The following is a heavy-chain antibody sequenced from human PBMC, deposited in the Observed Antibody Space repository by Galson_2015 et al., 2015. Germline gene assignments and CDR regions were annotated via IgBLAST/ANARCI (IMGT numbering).Heavy chain of an antibody. V-gene: IGHV1-69*02. CDR2: IIPILGIA. CDR3: ARGHGSGYDLTLDY. CDR1: GGTFSSYT. D-gene: IGHD5-12*01. Sequence: SCKASGGTFSSYTISWVRQAPGQGLEWMGRIIPILGIANYAQKFQGRVTITADKSTSTAYMELSSLRSEDTAVYYCARGHGSGYDLTLDYWGQGTLVTVSS. J-gene: IGHJ4*02.